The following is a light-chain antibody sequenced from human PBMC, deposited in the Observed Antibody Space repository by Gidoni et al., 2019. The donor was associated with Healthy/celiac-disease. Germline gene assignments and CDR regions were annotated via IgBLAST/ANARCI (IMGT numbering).Light chain of an antibody. CDR2: AAS. J-gene: IGKJ4*01. CDR1: QSISSY. V-gene: IGKV1-39*01. Sequence: DIQMTQSPSSLSASVGDRVTITYRASQSISSYLNWYQQKPGKAPKLLIYAASSLQSGVPSRFSCSGSGTDFTLTISSLQPEDFATYYCQQSYSTPLTFGGGTQVEIK. CDR3: QQSYSTPLT.